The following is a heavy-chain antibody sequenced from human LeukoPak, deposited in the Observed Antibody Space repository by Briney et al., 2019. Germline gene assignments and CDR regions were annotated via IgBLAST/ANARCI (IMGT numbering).Heavy chain of an antibody. CDR1: GGSISSSNW. CDR3: ARDAETAGAGTEGDY. V-gene: IGHV4-4*02. CDR2: IYHSGST. Sequence: SETLSLTCAVSGGSISSSNWWSWVRQPPGKGLEWIGEIYHSGSTNYNPSLKSRVTISVDKSKDQFSLKLSSVTAADTAVYYCARDAETAGAGTEGDYWGQGTLVTVSS. J-gene: IGHJ4*02. D-gene: IGHD6-19*01.